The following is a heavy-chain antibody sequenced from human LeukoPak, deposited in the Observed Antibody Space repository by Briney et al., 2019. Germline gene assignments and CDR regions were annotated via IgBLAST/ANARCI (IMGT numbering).Heavy chain of an antibody. CDR3: ARLVSSGYYWGYYFDY. J-gene: IGHJ4*02. CDR1: GGSISSYY. Sequence: SETLSLTCTVSGGSISSYYWSWIRQPPGKGLEWIGYIYYSGSTNYNPSLKSRVTISVDTSKNQFSLKLSSVTAADTAVYYCARLVSSGYYWGYYFDYWGQGTLVTVSS. CDR2: IYYSGST. V-gene: IGHV4-59*08. D-gene: IGHD3-22*01.